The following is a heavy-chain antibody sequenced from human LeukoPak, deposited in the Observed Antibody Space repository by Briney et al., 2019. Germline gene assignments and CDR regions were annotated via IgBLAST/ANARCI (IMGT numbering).Heavy chain of an antibody. CDR1: GVSISSGGYS. V-gene: IGHV4-30-2*01. CDR3: ARFCVQRATMVRGVRSDYYYYGMDV. CDR2: IYHSGST. D-gene: IGHD3-10*01. J-gene: IGHJ6*02. Sequence: SETLSLTCAVSGVSISSGGYSWSWIRQPPGKGLEWIGYIYHSGSTYYNPSLKSRVTISVDRSKNQFSLKLSSVTAADTAVYYCARFCVQRATMVRGVRSDYYYYGMDVWGQGTTVTVSS.